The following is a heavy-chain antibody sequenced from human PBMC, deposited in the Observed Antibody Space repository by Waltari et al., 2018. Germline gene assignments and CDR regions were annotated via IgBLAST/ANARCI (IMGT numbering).Heavy chain of an antibody. D-gene: IGHD2-2*01. V-gene: IGHV1-3*01. CDR3: ARGYHKTAWIVDY. J-gene: IGHJ4*02. Sequence: QVQLVQSGAEVKKPGASVKVSCKDSGYSFTNYAMHWVRQAPGQSLEWMGWINADDGNIKYSHKFQGRVIITRDTSASTAYIEVNSVNSEDTAVYYCARGYHKTAWIVDYWGQGTLVTVSS. CDR2: INADDGNI. CDR1: GYSFTNYA.